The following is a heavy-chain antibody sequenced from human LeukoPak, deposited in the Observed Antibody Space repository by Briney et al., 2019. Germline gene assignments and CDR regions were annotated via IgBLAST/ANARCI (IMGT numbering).Heavy chain of an antibody. CDR3: AKPSSVAGTLSPPPDY. J-gene: IGHJ4*02. Sequence: SGGFLRLSCAASGFTFSTYALSWVRQAPGKGLEWVSVISYSGGNTYYADSVKGRFTISRDNSKNTLYLQMNSLRAEDTAVYYCAKPSSVAGTLSPPPDYWGQGTLVTVSS. V-gene: IGHV3-23*01. CDR2: ISYSGGNT. CDR1: GFTFSTYA. D-gene: IGHD6-19*01.